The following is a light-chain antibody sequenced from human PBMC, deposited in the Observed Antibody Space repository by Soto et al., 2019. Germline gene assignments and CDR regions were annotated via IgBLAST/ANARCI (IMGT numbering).Light chain of an antibody. J-gene: IGLJ1*01. CDR1: GCDIGDYKY. CDR3: SSYRSTNTPYV. CDR2: EVS. Sequence: SDPTQPASVSGSPWQSITMYSTRTGCDIGDYKYVSWYQQRPGKAPKLMIYEVSNRPSGVSNRFSGSKSGNTASLTISGLQADDEADYYCSSYRSTNTPYVFGTGSKVTVL. V-gene: IGLV2-14*01.